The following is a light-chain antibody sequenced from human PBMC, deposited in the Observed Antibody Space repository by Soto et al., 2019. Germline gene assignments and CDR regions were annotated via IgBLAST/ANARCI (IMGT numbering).Light chain of an antibody. CDR2: EGS. V-gene: IGLV2-23*01. CDR3: CSYAGSSTYV. CDR1: SSDVGSYNL. Sequence: QSALTQPASVSGSPGQSITISCTGTSSDVGSYNLISWYQHHPGKAPKLMIYEGSRRPSGVSHRVSGSKSGNTASLTISGLQAEDEGDYYCCSYAGSSTYVFGTGTKLTVL. J-gene: IGLJ1*01.